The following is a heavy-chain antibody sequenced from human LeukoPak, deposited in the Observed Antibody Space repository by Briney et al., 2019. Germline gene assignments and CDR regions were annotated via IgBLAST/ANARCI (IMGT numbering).Heavy chain of an antibody. CDR1: GFTFSSYS. J-gene: IGHJ6*03. CDR2: ISSSSSTI. V-gene: IGHV3-48*01. Sequence: PGGSLRLSCAASGFTFSSYSMNWVRQAPGKGLEWVSYISSSSSTIYYADSVKGRFTISRDNAKNSLYLQMNSLRAEDTAVYYCASWRSSTSQVYSYYYYYMDVWGKGTTVTVSS. D-gene: IGHD2-2*01. CDR3: ASWRSSTSQVYSYYYYYMDV.